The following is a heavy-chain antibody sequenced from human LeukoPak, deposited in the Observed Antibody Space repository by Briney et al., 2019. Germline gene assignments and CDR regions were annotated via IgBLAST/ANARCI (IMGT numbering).Heavy chain of an antibody. CDR1: GGSISSYY. D-gene: IGHD3-22*01. CDR3: ARGGSWSYYYDSSGWYFDY. Sequence: SETLSLTCTVSGGSISSYYWSWIRQPPGKGLEWIVYIYYSGSTNYNPSLKSRVTISVDTSKNQFSLKLSSVTAADTAVYYCARGGSWSYYYDSSGWYFDYWGQGTLVTVSS. V-gene: IGHV4-59*01. J-gene: IGHJ4*02. CDR2: IYYSGST.